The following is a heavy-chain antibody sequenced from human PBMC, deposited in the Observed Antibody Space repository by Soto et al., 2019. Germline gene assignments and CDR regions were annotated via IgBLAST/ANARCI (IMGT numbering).Heavy chain of an antibody. Sequence: QVQLVQSGAEVKKPGASVTVSCKASGYTFTSYAMHWVRQGPGHRLEWMGWINAGNGNTKYSQQFQGRVTITRDTSASTAYMELSSLRSEDTAVYYCATEPNPWELPTRDYWGQGTLVTVSS. CDR3: ATEPNPWELPTRDY. D-gene: IGHD1-26*01. CDR1: GYTFTSYA. CDR2: INAGNGNT. V-gene: IGHV1-3*01. J-gene: IGHJ4*02.